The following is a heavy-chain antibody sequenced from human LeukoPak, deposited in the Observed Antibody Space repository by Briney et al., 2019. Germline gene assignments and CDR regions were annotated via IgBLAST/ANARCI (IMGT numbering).Heavy chain of an antibody. CDR3: ARRAGAYSHPYDY. Sequence: GGSQRLSCAVSGFTVSSNSMSWVRQAPGKGLEWVSFIYSGTIHYSDSVKGRFTISRDNSKNTLYLQMNSLRAEDTAVYYCARRAGAYSHPYDYWGQGTLVTVSS. CDR1: GFTVSSNS. J-gene: IGHJ4*02. D-gene: IGHD4/OR15-4a*01. V-gene: IGHV3-53*01. CDR2: IYSGTI.